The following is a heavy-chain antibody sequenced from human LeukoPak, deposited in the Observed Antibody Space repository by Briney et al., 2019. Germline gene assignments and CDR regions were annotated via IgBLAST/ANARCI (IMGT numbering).Heavy chain of an antibody. D-gene: IGHD3-10*01. CDR2: IFGNGDTT. Sequence: GGSLRLSCAASGFSFSSYAMNWVRQAPGKGLEWVSIIFGNGDTTYYADSVKGRFTVSRDNSKDTLYLQMNDLRPDDTAIYYCAKRNTMVRGGPFDYWGQGLLVTVSS. V-gene: IGHV3-23*01. J-gene: IGHJ4*02. CDR1: GFSFSSYA. CDR3: AKRNTMVRGGPFDY.